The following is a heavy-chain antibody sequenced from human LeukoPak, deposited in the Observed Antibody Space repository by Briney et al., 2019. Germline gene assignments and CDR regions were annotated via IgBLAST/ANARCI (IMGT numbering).Heavy chain of an antibody. D-gene: IGHD1-26*01. Sequence: PGGSLRLSCAASGFTYNRYGMHWVRQAPGKGLEWVAVISYDGSNKYYADSVKGRFTISRDNSKNTLYLQMNSLRAEDTAVYYCAVWDDADSGSYAFYIWGQGTMVTVSS. CDR1: GFTYNRYG. CDR3: AVWDDADSGSYAFYI. CDR2: ISYDGSNK. V-gene: IGHV3-30*03. J-gene: IGHJ3*02.